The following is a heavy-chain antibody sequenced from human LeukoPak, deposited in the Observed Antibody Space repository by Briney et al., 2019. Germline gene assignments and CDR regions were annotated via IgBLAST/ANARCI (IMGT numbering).Heavy chain of an antibody. CDR3: ARGDSSGYEYWFDP. Sequence: SETLSLTCAVYGGSFSGYYWSWIRQPPGKGLEWIGEINHSGSTNYNPSLKSRVTISVDTSKNQFSLKLSSVTAADTAVYYCARGDSSGYEYWFDPWGQGTLVTVSS. CDR1: GGSFSGYY. J-gene: IGHJ5*02. V-gene: IGHV4-34*01. D-gene: IGHD3-22*01. CDR2: INHSGST.